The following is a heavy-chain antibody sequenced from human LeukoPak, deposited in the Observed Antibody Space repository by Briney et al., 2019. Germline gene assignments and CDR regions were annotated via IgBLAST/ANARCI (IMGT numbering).Heavy chain of an antibody. CDR1: GFTFSSYS. Sequence: GGSLRLSCAASGFTFSSYSMDWVRQAPGKGLEWVSSISSSSSYIYYADSVKGRFTISRDNAKNSLYLQMNSLRAEDTAVYYCASFQTTIFDYWGQGTLVTVSS. D-gene: IGHD5-12*01. CDR2: ISSSSSYI. CDR3: ASFQTTIFDY. V-gene: IGHV3-21*01. J-gene: IGHJ4*02.